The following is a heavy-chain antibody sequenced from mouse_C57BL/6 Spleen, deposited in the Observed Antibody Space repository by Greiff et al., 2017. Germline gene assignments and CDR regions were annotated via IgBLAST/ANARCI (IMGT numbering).Heavy chain of an antibody. V-gene: IGHV1-78*01. J-gene: IGHJ4*01. CDR2: IYPRDGST. Sequence: VQLQQSDAELVKPGASVKISCKVSGYTFTDHTIHWMKQRPEQGLEWIGYIYPRDGSTKYNEKFKGKATLTADKSSSTAYMQLNSLTSEDSAVYVCAVYYGYDDYYAMDYWGQGTSVTVSS. CDR3: AVYYGYDDYYAMDY. D-gene: IGHD2-2*01. CDR1: GYTFTDHT.